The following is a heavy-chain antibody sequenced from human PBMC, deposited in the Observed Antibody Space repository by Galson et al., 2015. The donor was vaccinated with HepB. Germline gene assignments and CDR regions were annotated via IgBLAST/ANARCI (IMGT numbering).Heavy chain of an antibody. V-gene: IGHV3-11*05. CDR2: ISSSSSYT. Sequence: SLRLSCAASGFTFSDYYMSWLRQAPGKGLEWVSYISSSSSYTNYADSVKGRFTISRDNAKNSLYLQMNSLRAEDTAVYYCARVAGYYYDRVGGMDVWGQGTTVTVSS. D-gene: IGHD3-22*01. CDR1: GFTFSDYY. J-gene: IGHJ6*02. CDR3: ARVAGYYYDRVGGMDV.